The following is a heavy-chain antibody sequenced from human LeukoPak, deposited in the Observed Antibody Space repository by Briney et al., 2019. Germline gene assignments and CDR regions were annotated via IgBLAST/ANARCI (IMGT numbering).Heavy chain of an antibody. Sequence: PGGSLRLSCAASGFPISSYWMSCVRQVPGKGLESVAHIKHDSSETYYVDTVRGRFIISRDNATNSLYLQMNSLRVEDTAVYHCARGPTDFDASDIWGHGTLVTVSS. CDR2: IKHDSSET. J-gene: IGHJ3*02. CDR1: GFPISSYW. CDR3: ARGPTDFDASDI. V-gene: IGHV3-7*03.